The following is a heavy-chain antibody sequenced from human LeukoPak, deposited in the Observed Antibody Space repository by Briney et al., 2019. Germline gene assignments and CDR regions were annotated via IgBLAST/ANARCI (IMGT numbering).Heavy chain of an antibody. J-gene: IGHJ6*02. CDR2: IIPIFGTA. Sequence: GSSVKVSCKASGGTFSSYAISWVRQAPGQGLEWTGGIIPIFGTANYAQKFQGRVTITADESTSTAYMELSSLRSEDTAVYYCAVGYCSSTSCYDSPNYYYYYGMDVWGQGTTVTVSS. CDR3: AVGYCSSTSCYDSPNYYYYYGMDV. V-gene: IGHV1-69*01. D-gene: IGHD2-2*03. CDR1: GGTFSSYA.